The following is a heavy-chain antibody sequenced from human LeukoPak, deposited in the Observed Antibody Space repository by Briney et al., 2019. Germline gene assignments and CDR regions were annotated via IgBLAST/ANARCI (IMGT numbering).Heavy chain of an antibody. CDR1: GGSISSSNW. Sequence: SGTLSLTCAVSGGSISSSNWWSWVRQPPGKGLEWIGEIYHSGSTNYSPSLKSRVTISVDKSKNQFSLKLSSVTAADTAVYYCARSRDYYDSSGYHNWFDPWGQGTLVTVSS. V-gene: IGHV4-4*02. CDR3: ARSRDYYDSSGYHNWFDP. J-gene: IGHJ5*02. CDR2: IYHSGST. D-gene: IGHD3-22*01.